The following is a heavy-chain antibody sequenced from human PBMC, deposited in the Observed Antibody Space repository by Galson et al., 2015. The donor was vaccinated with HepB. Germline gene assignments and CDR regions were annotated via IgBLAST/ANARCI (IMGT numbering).Heavy chain of an antibody. Sequence: SLRLSCAASGFTFSSYWMSWVRQAPGKGLEWVANIKQDGSEKYYVDSVKGRFTISRDNAKNSLYLQMNSLRAEDTAVYYCARSPGVTPHDAFDIWGQGTMVTVSS. CDR2: IKQDGSEK. V-gene: IGHV3-7*03. J-gene: IGHJ3*02. CDR3: ARSPGVTPHDAFDI. CDR1: GFTFSSYW. D-gene: IGHD4-23*01.